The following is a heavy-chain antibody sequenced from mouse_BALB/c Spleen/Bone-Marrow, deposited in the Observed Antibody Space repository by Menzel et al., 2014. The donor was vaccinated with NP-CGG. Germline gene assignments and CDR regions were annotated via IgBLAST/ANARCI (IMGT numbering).Heavy chain of an antibody. CDR1: GFNIKDTY. Sequence: VQLQQSGAEFVKPGASVKLSRTASGFNIKDTYMHWVKQRPEQGLEWIGRIDPANGNTKYDPKFQGKATITADTSSSTAYLQLSSLTSEDAAVYYCASYVYGYYFDYWGQGTTLTVSS. V-gene: IGHV14-3*02. D-gene: IGHD2-2*01. J-gene: IGHJ2*01. CDR2: IDPANGNT. CDR3: ASYVYGYYFDY.